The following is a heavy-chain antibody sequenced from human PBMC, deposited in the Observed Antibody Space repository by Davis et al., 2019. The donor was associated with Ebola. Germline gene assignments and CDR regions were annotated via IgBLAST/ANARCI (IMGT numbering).Heavy chain of an antibody. Sequence: AASVKVSCKASGYTFTDYYMQWARQAPGQGLEWMGWINPNSGVTNYAQKFQDWVTMTRDTSINTAYMELSRLRSDDTAVFYCARGTRVIGSTRGATDYWGQGTLVTVSS. J-gene: IGHJ4*02. V-gene: IGHV1-2*04. CDR2: INPNSGVT. D-gene: IGHD1-1*01. CDR3: ARGTRVIGSTRGATDY. CDR1: GYTFTDYY.